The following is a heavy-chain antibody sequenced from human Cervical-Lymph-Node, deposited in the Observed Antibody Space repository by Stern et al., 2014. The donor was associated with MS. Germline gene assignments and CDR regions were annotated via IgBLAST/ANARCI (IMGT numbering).Heavy chain of an antibody. V-gene: IGHV4-59*01. CDR3: ARDDTGYFDY. J-gene: IGHJ4*02. CDR2: IYYSGST. CDR1: GGSISSYY. Sequence: QVQLQESGPGLVKPSETLSLTCTVSGGSISSYYWSWIRQPPGKGLEWIGYIYYSGSTNYNPSLKSRVTISVDPSKNQFSLKLSPVPAADRAVYYCARDDTGYFDYWGQGTLVTVSS.